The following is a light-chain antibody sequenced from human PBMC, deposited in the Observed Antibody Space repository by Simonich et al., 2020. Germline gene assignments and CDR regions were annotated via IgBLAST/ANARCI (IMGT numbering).Light chain of an antibody. Sequence: DIQMTQSPSSVSASVGDRVTITCRASQGISSWLAWYQQKPGKAPKLLIYAASSVQSGVPSRFSGSGSGTDFTLTISSLQAEDVAVYYCQQYYSTPYTFGQGTKLEIK. CDR2: AAS. CDR1: QGISSW. V-gene: IGKV1-12*01. CDR3: QQYYSTPYT. J-gene: IGKJ2*01.